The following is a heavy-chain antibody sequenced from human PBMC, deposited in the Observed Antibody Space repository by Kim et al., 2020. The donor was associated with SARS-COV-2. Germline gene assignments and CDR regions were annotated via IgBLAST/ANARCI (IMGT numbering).Heavy chain of an antibody. D-gene: IGHD1-7*01. Sequence: KYYADSVKGRFTISRDNSKNTLYLQMNSLRAEDTAVYYCAKGSRLELPDYWGQGTLVTVSS. CDR2: K. J-gene: IGHJ4*02. CDR3: AKGSRLELPDY. V-gene: IGHV3-30*02.